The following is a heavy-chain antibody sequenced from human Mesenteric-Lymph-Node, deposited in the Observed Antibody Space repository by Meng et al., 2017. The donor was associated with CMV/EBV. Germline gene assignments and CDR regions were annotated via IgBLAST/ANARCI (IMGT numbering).Heavy chain of an antibody. Sequence: ESLKISCTVSGDSISYNYFWGWIRQPPGKGLEWIGNIYYSGSTYYNPSLKSRVTISVDTSKNQFSLKLSSVTAADTAVYYCARTGGVAEYFESWGQGTLVTVSS. D-gene: IGHD2-15*01. J-gene: IGHJ1*01. V-gene: IGHV4-39*01. CDR3: ARTGGVAEYFES. CDR1: GDSISYNYF. CDR2: IYYSGST.